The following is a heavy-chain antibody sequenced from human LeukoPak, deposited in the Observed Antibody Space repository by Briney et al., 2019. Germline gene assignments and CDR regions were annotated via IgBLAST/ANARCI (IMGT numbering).Heavy chain of an antibody. V-gene: IGHV4-59*08. CDR3: ARQGYDILTGYIDAFDI. CDR1: GGSISSYY. Sequence: SETLSLTCTVSGGSISSYYWSWIRQPPGEGLEWIGYISYSGSTNYNPSLKSRVTISIDTSKNQFSLKLRSVTAADTAIYYCARQGYDILTGYIDAFDIWGQGTMVTVSS. D-gene: IGHD3-9*01. CDR2: ISYSGST. J-gene: IGHJ3*02.